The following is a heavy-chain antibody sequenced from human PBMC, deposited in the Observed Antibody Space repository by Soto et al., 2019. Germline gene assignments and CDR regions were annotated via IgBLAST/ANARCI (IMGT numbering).Heavy chain of an antibody. Sequence: QVQLVESGGRVVQSGGSLRLSCAASGFMFSRYAIHWVRQAPGKGLEWVAVISKDGSVKYHIDSVRGRFTISRDKSKNTVYLEMNNMRDDDTAVFYCVRSRSGAVPDSFGYWGQGTLVTVSS. CDR1: GFMFSRYA. CDR2: ISKDGSVK. CDR3: VRSRSGAVPDSFGY. J-gene: IGHJ4*02. D-gene: IGHD3-3*01. V-gene: IGHV3-30-3*01.